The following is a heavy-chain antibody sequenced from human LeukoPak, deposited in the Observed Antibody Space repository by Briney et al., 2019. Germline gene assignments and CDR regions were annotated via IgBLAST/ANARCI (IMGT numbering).Heavy chain of an antibody. Sequence: ASVKVSCKASGYTFISYDINWVRQATGQGLEWMGWMNPNSGNTGYAQKLQGRVTMTTDTSTSTAYMELRSLRSDDTAVYYCARDTYYYDSSGYYRDAFDIWGQGTMVTVSS. D-gene: IGHD3-22*01. CDR3: ARDTYYYDSSGYYRDAFDI. J-gene: IGHJ3*02. V-gene: IGHV1-8*01. CDR1: GYTFISYD. CDR2: MNPNSGNT.